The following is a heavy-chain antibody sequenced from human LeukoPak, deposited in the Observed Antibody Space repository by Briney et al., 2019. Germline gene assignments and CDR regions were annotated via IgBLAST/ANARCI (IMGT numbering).Heavy chain of an antibody. Sequence: PGGSLRLSCAASGFTFSSYGMHWVRQAPGKGLEWVAVIWYDGSNKYYADSVKGRFTISRDISKNTLYLQMSSLRADDTAVYYCAKDPFAAALYYFDYWGQGALVTVSS. J-gene: IGHJ4*02. CDR1: GFTFSSYG. D-gene: IGHD2-2*01. V-gene: IGHV3-33*06. CDR2: IWYDGSNK. CDR3: AKDPFAAALYYFDY.